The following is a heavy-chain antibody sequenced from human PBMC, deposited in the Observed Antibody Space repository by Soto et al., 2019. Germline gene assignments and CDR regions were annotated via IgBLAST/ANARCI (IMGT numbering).Heavy chain of an antibody. CDR1: GGSISSGDYY. J-gene: IGHJ2*01. CDR3: ARVPNSHVLMVYALTPNWYFDL. V-gene: IGHV4-30-4*01. CDR2: IYYSGST. Sequence: QVQLQESGPGLVKPSQTLSLTCTVSGGSISSGDYYWSWIRQPPGKGLEWIGYIYYSGSTYYNPSLKSRVTISVDTSKNQFSLKLSSVTAADTAVYYCARVPNSHVLMVYALTPNWYFDLWGRGTLVTVSS. D-gene: IGHD2-8*01.